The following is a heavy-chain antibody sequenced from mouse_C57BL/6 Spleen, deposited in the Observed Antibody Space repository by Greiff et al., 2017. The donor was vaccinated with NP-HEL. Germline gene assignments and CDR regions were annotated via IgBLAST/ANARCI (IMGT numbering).Heavy chain of an antibody. CDR2: INPGSGGT. Sequence: VQLQQSGAELVRPGTSVKVSCKASGYAFTNYLIEWVKQRPGQGLEWIGVINPGSGGTNYNEKFKGKATLTADKSSSTAYMQLSSLTSEDSAVYLCARYYGSSPIAMDYWGQGTSVTVSS. V-gene: IGHV1-54*01. D-gene: IGHD1-1*01. CDR1: GYAFTNYL. CDR3: ARYYGSSPIAMDY. J-gene: IGHJ4*01.